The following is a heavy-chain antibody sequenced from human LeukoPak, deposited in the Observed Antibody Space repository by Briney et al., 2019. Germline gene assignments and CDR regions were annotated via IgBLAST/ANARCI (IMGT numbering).Heavy chain of an antibody. V-gene: IGHV1-69*13. D-gene: IGHD2-15*01. J-gene: IGHJ6*04. CDR3: ARNSGCSGGSCYFYYYYGMDV. Sequence: GASVKVSCKASGGTFSSYAISWVRQAPGQGVEWMGGIIPIFGTANYAQKFQGRVTITADESTSTAYMELSSLRSEDTAVYYCARNSGCSGGSCYFYYYYGMDVWGKGTTVTVSS. CDR2: IIPIFGTA. CDR1: GGTFSSYA.